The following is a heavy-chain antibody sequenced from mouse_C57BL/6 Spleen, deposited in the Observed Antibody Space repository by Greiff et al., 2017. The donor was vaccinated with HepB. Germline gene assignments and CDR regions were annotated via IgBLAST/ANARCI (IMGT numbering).Heavy chain of an antibody. J-gene: IGHJ2*01. Sequence: VKLMESGPGLVQPSQSLSITCTVSGFSLPSYGVHWVRQSPGKGLEWLGVIWRGGSTDYNAAFMSRLSITKDNSKSQVFFKMNSLQADDTAIYYCAKNSGTYYFDYWGQGTTLTVSS. CDR1: GFSLPSYG. CDR3: AKNSGTYYFDY. CDR2: IWRGGST. D-gene: IGHD4-1*01. V-gene: IGHV2-5*01.